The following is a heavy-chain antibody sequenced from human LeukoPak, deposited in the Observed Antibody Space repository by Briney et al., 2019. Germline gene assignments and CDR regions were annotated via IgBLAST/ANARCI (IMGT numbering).Heavy chain of an antibody. CDR2: INPNSGGT. CDR1: GYTFTGYY. D-gene: IGHD3-10*01. V-gene: IGHV1-2*02. CDR3: AKLYGSGTYYNYFHY. Sequence: ASVKVSCKASGYTFTGYYMHWVRQAPGQGLEWMGWINPNSGGTNYAQKFQGRVTMTRDTSISTAYMELSSLRPDDTAVYYCAKLYGSGTYYNYFHYWGQGTLVTVSS. J-gene: IGHJ4*02.